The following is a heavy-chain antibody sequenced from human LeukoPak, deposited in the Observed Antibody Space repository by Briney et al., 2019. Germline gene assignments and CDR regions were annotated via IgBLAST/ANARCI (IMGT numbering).Heavy chain of an antibody. Sequence: GASVKVSCKASGYTFTGYYMHWVRQAPGQGLEWMGRINPNSGGTNYAQKFQGRVTMTRDTSTSTAYMELSRLRSDDTAVDYCAREGGPFYDILTGFKNWFDPWGQGTLVTVSS. V-gene: IGHV1-2*06. CDR3: AREGGPFYDILTGFKNWFDP. D-gene: IGHD3-9*01. CDR2: INPNSGGT. J-gene: IGHJ5*02. CDR1: GYTFTGYY.